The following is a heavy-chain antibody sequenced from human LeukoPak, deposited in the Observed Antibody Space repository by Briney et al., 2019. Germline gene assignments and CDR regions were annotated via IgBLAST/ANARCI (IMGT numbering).Heavy chain of an antibody. D-gene: IGHD2-15*01. CDR2: INHYGGT. V-gene: IGHV4-34*01. CDR3: ARGRSLRYCSGGSCYWFDP. J-gene: IGHJ5*02. CDR1: GGSFSGYY. Sequence: PSETLSLTCAVYGGSFSGYYWSWIRQPPGKGLEGIWGINHYGGTNYSPSLKSRVTISVDTSKNQFSLKLSSVTAADTAVYYCARGRSLRYCSGGSCYWFDPWGQGTLVTVSS.